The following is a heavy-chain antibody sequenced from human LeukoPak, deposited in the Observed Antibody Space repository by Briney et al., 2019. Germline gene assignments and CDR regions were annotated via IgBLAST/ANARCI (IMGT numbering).Heavy chain of an antibody. V-gene: IGHV3-9*01. D-gene: IGHD5-18*01. CDR2: ISWNSGSI. CDR3: AKGREDTAMVTSFDY. J-gene: IGHJ4*02. CDR1: GFTFDDYA. Sequence: GGSLRLSCAASGFTFDDYAMHWVRQAPGKGLEWVSGISWNSGSIGYADSVKGRFTISRDNAKNSLYLQMNSLRAEDTALYYCAKGREDTAMVTSFDYWGQGTLVTVSS.